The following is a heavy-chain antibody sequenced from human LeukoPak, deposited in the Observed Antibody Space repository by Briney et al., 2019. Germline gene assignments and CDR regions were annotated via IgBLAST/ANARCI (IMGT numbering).Heavy chain of an antibody. J-gene: IGHJ4*02. Sequence: GGSLRLSCVASGFTFSGYWMNWVRQAPGKGLEWVANIKQDGSEKYYVDSVKGRSTISRDNAKNSLYLQMNSLRAEDTAVYYCARAKYPITPFDSWGQGTLVTVAS. CDR3: ARAKYPITPFDS. V-gene: IGHV3-7*01. D-gene: IGHD1-14*01. CDR1: GFTFSGYW. CDR2: IKQDGSEK.